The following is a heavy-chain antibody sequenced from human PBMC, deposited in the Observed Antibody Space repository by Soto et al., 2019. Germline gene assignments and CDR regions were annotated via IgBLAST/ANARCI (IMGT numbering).Heavy chain of an antibody. V-gene: IGHV1-18*01. CDR2: ISPNSGNT. CDR1: GYTFTSNG. J-gene: IGHJ6*02. Sequence: ASVKFSCKPSGYTFTSNGISWVRQAPGQGLEWMGWISPNSGNTKYAQKLQGRVIMTTDTSTSTAYMELRSLRSDDTAVYYCVKDRDSNSWPSRDVWGPGTTVTVSS. D-gene: IGHD3-22*01. CDR3: VKDRDSNSWPSRDV.